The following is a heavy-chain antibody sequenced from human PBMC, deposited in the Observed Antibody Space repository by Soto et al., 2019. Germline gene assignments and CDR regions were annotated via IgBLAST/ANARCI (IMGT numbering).Heavy chain of an antibody. J-gene: IGHJ5*02. D-gene: IGHD3-10*02. CDR2: INPNSGGT. CDR1: GYTFTNYY. Sequence: GASVKVSCKASGYTFTNYYIHWVRQAPVQGLEWMGWINPNSGGTSYAQKFQGRVALTRDTSKNQFSLTMTSVTAADTAVYYCARHVRGAVTMNWFDPWGQGTPVTVSS. CDR3: ARHVRGAVTMNWFDP. V-gene: IGHV1-2*02.